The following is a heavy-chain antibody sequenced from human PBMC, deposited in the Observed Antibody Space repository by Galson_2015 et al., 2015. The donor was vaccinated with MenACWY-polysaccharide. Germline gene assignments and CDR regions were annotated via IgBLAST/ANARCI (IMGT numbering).Heavy chain of an antibody. Sequence: SVKVSCKASGYIFTNYAMHWVRQAPGQSFEWMGWISAGNGRTEYSQKFQGSVTITRDTSASTAYMEVSSLRSEDTAVYYCARDSESLDYWGQGTLVTVSS. J-gene: IGHJ4*02. CDR3: ARDSESLDY. CDR1: GYIFTNYA. CDR2: ISAGNGRT. V-gene: IGHV1-3*01. D-gene: IGHD6-19*01.